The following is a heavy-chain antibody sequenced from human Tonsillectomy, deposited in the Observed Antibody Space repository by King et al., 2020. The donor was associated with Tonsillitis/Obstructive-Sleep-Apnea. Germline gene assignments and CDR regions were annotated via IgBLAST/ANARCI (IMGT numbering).Heavy chain of an antibody. CDR2: IYYSGST. Sequence: QLQESGPGLVKPSETLSLTCTVSGGSISSYYWSWIRQPQGKGLEWIGYIYYSGSTNYNPSLKSRVTISVDTSKNQFSLRLSSVTAADTAVYYCALLNLYYYFMDVWGKGTTVTVSS. CDR3: ALLNLYYYFMDV. J-gene: IGHJ6*03. V-gene: IGHV4-59*01. CDR1: GGSISSYY.